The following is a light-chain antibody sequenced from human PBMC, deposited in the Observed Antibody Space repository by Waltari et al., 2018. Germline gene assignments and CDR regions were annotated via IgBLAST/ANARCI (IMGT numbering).Light chain of an antibody. V-gene: IGLV4-69*01. CDR3: QTGGHGTWV. CDR1: SGYSSNV. J-gene: IGLJ3*02. CDR2: VNSDGSH. Sequence: LVLTQSPSASASLGASVKLTCSLSSGYSSNVIAWLQQQPGKGPRYLMKVNSDGSHRKGDDIPVRFSASNSGPEYYLTISSLQSEDEADYYCQTGGHGTWVFGGGTKLTVL.